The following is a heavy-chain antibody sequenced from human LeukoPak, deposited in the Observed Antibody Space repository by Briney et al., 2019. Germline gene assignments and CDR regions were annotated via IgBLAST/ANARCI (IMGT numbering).Heavy chain of an antibody. V-gene: IGHV1-2*02. Sequence: ASVKVSCKASGYTFTGYYMNWVRQAPGQGLEWMGWINPNSGGTNYAQKFQGRVTMTRDTSISTAYMELSRLRSDDTAVYYCARSGGTAFYYDFWSGYYPPGYFDYWGQGTLVTVSS. CDR2: INPNSGGT. CDR1: GYTFTGYY. J-gene: IGHJ4*02. D-gene: IGHD3-3*01. CDR3: ARSGGTAFYYDFWSGYYPPGYFDY.